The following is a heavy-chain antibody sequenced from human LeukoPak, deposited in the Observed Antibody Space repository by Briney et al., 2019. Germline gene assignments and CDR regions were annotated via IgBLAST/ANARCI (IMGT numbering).Heavy chain of an antibody. CDR3: ARGMYYYDSSGYRFDY. CDR2: IYTSGST. D-gene: IGHD3-22*01. J-gene: IGHJ4*02. CDR1: GGSISSGSYY. Sequence: PSQTLSLTCTVSGGSISSGSYYWSWIRQPAGTGLEWIGRIYTSGSTNYNPSLKSRVTISVDTSKNQFSLKLSSVTAADTAVYYCARGMYYYDSSGYRFDYWGQGTLVTVSS. V-gene: IGHV4-61*02.